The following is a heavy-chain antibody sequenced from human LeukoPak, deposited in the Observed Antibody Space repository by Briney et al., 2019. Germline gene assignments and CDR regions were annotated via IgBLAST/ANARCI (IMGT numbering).Heavy chain of an antibody. CDR2: ISGSGGST. J-gene: IGHJ6*02. D-gene: IGHD2-2*02. CDR1: GFTFSSYA. Sequence: PGGSLRLSCAASGFTFSSYAMSWVRQAPGKGLEWVSAISGSGGSTYYADSVKGRFTISRDNSKNTLYLQMNSLRAEDTAVYYCAKDPDVVVPAAIRRRDYGMDVWGQGTTVTVSS. CDR3: AKDPDVVVPAAIRRRDYGMDV. V-gene: IGHV3-23*01.